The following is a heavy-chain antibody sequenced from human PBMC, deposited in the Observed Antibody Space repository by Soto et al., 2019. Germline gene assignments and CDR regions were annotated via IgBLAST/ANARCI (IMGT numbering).Heavy chain of an antibody. D-gene: IGHD4-17*01. Sequence: PPPTLTLPVTCSGFALTTPEMCVICIPHAPGKGLECRAVIIWEGDKYYSPDLKTRGAISKDTSRNQVVLTMTNMEPVDTGTYYCARTSGYGGNPFDLWGQRILVNLSS. CDR3: ARTSGYGGNPFDL. J-gene: IGHJ1*01. CDR1: GFALTTPEMC. CDR2: IIWEGDK. V-gene: IGHV2-70*01.